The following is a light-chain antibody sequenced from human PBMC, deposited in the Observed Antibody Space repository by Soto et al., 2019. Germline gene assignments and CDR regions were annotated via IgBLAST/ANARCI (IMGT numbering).Light chain of an antibody. CDR3: MQALQTPYT. CDR1: QSLLHSNGYTY. CDR2: LGS. Sequence: EIVMTQSPLSLPVTPGEPASISCRSSQSLLHSNGYTYLDWYLQKPGQSPQLLIYLGSNRASGGPGRLSGSGSGTDFKLKISRVEAEDGGVYYCMQALQTPYTFGQGTKLEIK. V-gene: IGKV2-28*01. J-gene: IGKJ2*01.